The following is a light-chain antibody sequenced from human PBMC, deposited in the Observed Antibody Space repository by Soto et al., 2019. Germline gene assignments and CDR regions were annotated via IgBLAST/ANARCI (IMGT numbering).Light chain of an antibody. CDR3: QQTFSTPFT. CDR2: AAS. J-gene: IGKJ3*01. Sequence: DIQMTESPSSLSASVGDRVTITCRAPQTIANHLNWYQQRPGKAPNLLIFAASSLQSGVPSRFSGSGSGTDFTLTISSLQPEDFATYYCQQTFSTPFTFGPGTKVNIK. V-gene: IGKV1-39*01. CDR1: QTIANH.